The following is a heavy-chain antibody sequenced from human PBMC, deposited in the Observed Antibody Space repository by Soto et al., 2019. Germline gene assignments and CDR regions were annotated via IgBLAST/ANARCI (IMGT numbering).Heavy chain of an antibody. CDR2: IRNKVDDYAT. CDR1: GCTVSGSA. Sequence: EVQVVESGGGLVQPGGSLKLSCAVSGCTVSGSAMHWVRQASGKGLEWVGRIRNKVDDYATAYSASVEGRFSISRDDSKNSAYLQMNSLTTDDTAVYYCTAGGGDYWGQGTLVTVSS. CDR3: TAGGGDY. V-gene: IGHV3-73*02. J-gene: IGHJ4*02. D-gene: IGHD3-10*01.